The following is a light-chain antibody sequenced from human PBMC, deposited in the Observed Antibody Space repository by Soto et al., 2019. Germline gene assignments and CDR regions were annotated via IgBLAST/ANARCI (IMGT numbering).Light chain of an antibody. CDR1: QSVSSC. Sequence: EIALTQSPATLSLSTGERATLSCRASQSVSSCLGWYQQKPGQAPRLLIFDASNRATGVPARFSGSGSGTDFTLTLSSLEPEDFAVYYCQQRSNWPRTFGQGTKVDI. J-gene: IGKJ1*01. CDR3: QQRSNWPRT. CDR2: DAS. V-gene: IGKV3-11*01.